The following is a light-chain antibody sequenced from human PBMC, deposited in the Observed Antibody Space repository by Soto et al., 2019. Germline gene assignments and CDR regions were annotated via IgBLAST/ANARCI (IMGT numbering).Light chain of an antibody. CDR2: EVS. CDR3: FSFTSSSTPWL. CDR1: SSDVGAYNY. V-gene: IGLV2-14*01. J-gene: IGLJ2*01. Sequence: QSALTQPASVSGSPGQSITISCTGTSSDVGAYNYVSWYQQYPGKAPKLIIYEVSDRPSGVSNRFSGSKSGNTASLTISGLQAEDEADYCCFSFTSSSTPWLFGGGTKVTVL.